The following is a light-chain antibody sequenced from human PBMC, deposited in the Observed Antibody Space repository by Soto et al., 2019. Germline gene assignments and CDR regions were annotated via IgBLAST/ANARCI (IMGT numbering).Light chain of an antibody. CDR3: HQYYITPLT. J-gene: IGKJ4*01. CDR2: WAA. Sequence: ILMTQSPKSLAVSLGERATINCKSSQSVLYSSNNKNYLGWYQQKAGQPPKLLIYWAATRESGVPDRFSGSGSGTDFTLTISSLQAEDVAVYYCHQYYITPLTFGGGTKVDI. V-gene: IGKV4-1*01. CDR1: QSVLYSSNNKNY.